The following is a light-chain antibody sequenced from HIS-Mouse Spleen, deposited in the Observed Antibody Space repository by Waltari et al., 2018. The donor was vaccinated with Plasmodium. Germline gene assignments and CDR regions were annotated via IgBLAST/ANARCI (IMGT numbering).Light chain of an antibody. J-gene: IGKJ3*01. CDR3: QQYNNWSFT. V-gene: IGKV3-15*01. Sequence: EIVMTQSPATLSVSPGERATLSCRASQSVSSNLAWYQQKPGQAPRLLIYGASTRATGIPARFSGSGSGTEFTLTISSLQSEDFAVYYCQQYNNWSFTFGPGKKWISN. CDR2: GAS. CDR1: QSVSSN.